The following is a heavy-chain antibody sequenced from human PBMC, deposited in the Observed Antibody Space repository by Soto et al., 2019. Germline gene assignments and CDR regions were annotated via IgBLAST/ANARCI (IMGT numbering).Heavy chain of an antibody. V-gene: IGHV3-48*01. CDR1: GWTISRDS. CDR3: ARGPISNDNYFDY. J-gene: IGHJ4*02. D-gene: IGHD3-22*01. Sequence: GGSRRLSCSPCGWTISRDSMNWGRPAPGKELEWISYISSGGDTIYYADSVRGRFTISRDNVKNSLYLQMHSLGAEETALYYCARGPISNDNYFDYWGQGALVTVSS. CDR2: ISSGGDTI.